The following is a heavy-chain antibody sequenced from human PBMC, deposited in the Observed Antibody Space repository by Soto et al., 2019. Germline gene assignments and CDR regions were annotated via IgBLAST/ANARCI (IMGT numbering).Heavy chain of an antibody. V-gene: IGHV3-21*01. J-gene: IGHJ5*02. CDR2: ISSSSSYI. CDR1: GFTFSSYS. CDR3: ARAWWDIVLVPAAMIPGGFDP. D-gene: IGHD2-2*01. Sequence: GSLRLSCAASGFTFSSYSMNWVRQAPGKGLEWVSSISSSSSYIYYADSVKGRFTISRDNAKNSLYLQMNSLRAEDTAVYYCARAWWDIVLVPAAMIPGGFDPWGQGTLVTVSS.